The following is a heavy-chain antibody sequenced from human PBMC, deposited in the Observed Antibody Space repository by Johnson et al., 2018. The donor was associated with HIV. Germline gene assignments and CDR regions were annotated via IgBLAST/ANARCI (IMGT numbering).Heavy chain of an antibody. Sequence: VQLVESGGGVVQPGRSLRLSCAASGFNFNIYAMHWVRQVPGKGLEWVSGISWNSGSIGYADSVKGRFTISRDNAKNSLSLQMNSLSAEDTALYYCARDRDLGRAFDIWGQGTMVTVSS. CDR3: ARDRDLGRAFDI. V-gene: IGHV3-9*01. CDR1: GFNFNIYA. J-gene: IGHJ3*02. CDR2: ISWNSGSI. D-gene: IGHD1-26*01.